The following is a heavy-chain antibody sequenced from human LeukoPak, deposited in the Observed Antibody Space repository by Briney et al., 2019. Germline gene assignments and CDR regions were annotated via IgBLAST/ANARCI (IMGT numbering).Heavy chain of an antibody. CDR1: GFTFSSYG. V-gene: IGHV3-30*02. CDR2: IRYDGSNK. J-gene: IGHJ6*03. Sequence: PGGSLRLSCAASGFTFSSYGMHWVRQAPGKGLEWVAYIRYDGSNKYYADSVKGRFTISRDNSKNTLYLQMNSLRAEDTAVYYCANPSGSGSYGYYYMDVWGKGTTVTISS. CDR3: ANPSGSGSYGYYYMDV. D-gene: IGHD3-10*01.